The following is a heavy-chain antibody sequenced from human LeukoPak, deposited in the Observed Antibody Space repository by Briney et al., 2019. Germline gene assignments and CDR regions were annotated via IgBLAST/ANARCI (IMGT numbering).Heavy chain of an antibody. V-gene: IGHV3-30*02. CDR1: GSTFSGYG. D-gene: IGHD3-10*01. CDR2: IRYDGSNK. CDR3: AKAPNYYGSGSYYTLYYYYGMDV. Sequence: PGGSLRLSCAASGSTFSGYGMHWARQAPGKGLEWVAFIRYDGSNKYYADSVKGRFTISRDNSKNTLYLQMNSLRAEDTAVYYCAKAPNYYGSGSYYTLYYYYGMDVWGQGTTVTVSS. J-gene: IGHJ6*02.